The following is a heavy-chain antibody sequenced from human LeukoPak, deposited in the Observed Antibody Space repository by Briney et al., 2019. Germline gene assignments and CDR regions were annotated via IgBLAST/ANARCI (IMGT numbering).Heavy chain of an antibody. Sequence: GGSLRLSCAASGFTFSSYAMSWVRQAPGKGLEWVSAISGSGGSPYYADSVKGRFTISRDNSKNTLYLQMNSLRAEDTAVYYCAKSQLPSYGCGYWGQGTLVTVSS. V-gene: IGHV3-23*01. CDR3: AKSQLPSYGCGY. CDR1: GFTFSSYA. CDR2: ISGSGGSP. J-gene: IGHJ4*02. D-gene: IGHD5-18*01.